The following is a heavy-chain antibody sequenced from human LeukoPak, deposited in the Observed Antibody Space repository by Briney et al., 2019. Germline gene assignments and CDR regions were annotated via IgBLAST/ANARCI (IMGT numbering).Heavy chain of an antibody. CDR1: GCTFSSYA. Sequence: GGSLRLSCAGSGCTFSSYAMHWVRQAPGKGLEWVSVISYDGSNKYYAGSVKGRFTIFRDNSKTTLYLQMNSLRAEDTAVYYCARDIGSYYDREFNYWVQGTLVTVSS. CDR3: ARDIGSYYDREFNY. CDR2: ISYDGSNK. J-gene: IGHJ4*02. V-gene: IGHV3-30-3*01. D-gene: IGHD1-26*01.